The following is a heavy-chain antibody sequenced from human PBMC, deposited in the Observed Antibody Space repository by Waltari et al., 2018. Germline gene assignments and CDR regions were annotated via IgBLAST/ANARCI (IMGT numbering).Heavy chain of an antibody. V-gene: IGHV3-7*01. CDR1: GFISAAW. J-gene: IGHJ4*02. CDR3: VSEYISGY. Sequence: EAQLVESGGGLVQPGGSLRLPCAASGFISAAWRDGVRQAPGKGLEWGASINEDGNKKDYVDSVKCRFTTSRDNAKKSLYLQMKSLRVEDAAIYYCVSEYISGYGGQGTRVTVSS. CDR2: INEDGNKK. D-gene: IGHD6-19*01.